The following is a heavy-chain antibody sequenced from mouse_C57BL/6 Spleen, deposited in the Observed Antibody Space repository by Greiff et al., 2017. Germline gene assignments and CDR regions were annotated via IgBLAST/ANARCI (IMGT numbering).Heavy chain of an antibody. CDR2: INPSTGGT. D-gene: IGHD4-1*01. CDR3: ARRTGYAMDY. CDR1: GYSFTGYY. J-gene: IGHJ4*01. Sequence: EVQLQQSGPELVKPGASVKISCKASGYSFTGYYMNWVKQSPEKSLEWIGEINPSTGGTTYNQKFKAKATLTVDKSSSTAYMQLKSLTSEDSAVYYCARRTGYAMDYWGKGTSVTVSS. V-gene: IGHV1-42*01.